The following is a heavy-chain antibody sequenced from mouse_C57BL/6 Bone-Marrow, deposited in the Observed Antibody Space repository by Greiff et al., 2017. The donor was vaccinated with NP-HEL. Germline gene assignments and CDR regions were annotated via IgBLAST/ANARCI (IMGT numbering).Heavy chain of an antibody. CDR1: GYSFTDYN. D-gene: IGHD2-3*01. CDR2: INPNYGTT. Sequence: EVKLMESGPELVKPGASVKISCKASGYSFTDYNMNWVKQSNGKSLEWIGVINPNYGTTSYNQKFKGKATLTVDQSSSTAYMQLNSLTSEDSAVYYCVRRGDGYYYWYFDVWGTGTTVTVSS. J-gene: IGHJ1*03. V-gene: IGHV1-39*01. CDR3: VRRGDGYYYWYFDV.